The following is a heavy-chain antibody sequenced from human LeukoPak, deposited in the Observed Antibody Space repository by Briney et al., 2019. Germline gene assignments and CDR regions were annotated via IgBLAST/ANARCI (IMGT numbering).Heavy chain of an antibody. CDR1: GVSITRDTYY. CDR3: ARTRDFWSAYFDY. CDR2: ILRSGST. Sequence: SETLSLTCAVSGVSITRDTYYWSWIRQPPGKGLEWIGYILRSGSTYHNPSLKSRVTISIDTSKSQFSPKLSSVTAADTAVYFCARTRDFWSAYFDYWGQGTLVTVSS. J-gene: IGHJ4*02. V-gene: IGHV4-30-2*01. D-gene: IGHD3-3*01.